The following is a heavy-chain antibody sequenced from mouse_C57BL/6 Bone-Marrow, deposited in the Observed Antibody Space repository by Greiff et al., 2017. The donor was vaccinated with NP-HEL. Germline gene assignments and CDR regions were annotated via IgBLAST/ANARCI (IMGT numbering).Heavy chain of an antibody. CDR3: ALFITTVVATVDY. V-gene: IGHV3-8*01. CDR2: ISYSGST. D-gene: IGHD1-1*01. Sequence: EVKLMESGPGLAKPSQTLSLTCSVTGYSITSDYWNWIRKFPGNKLEYMGYISYSGSTYYNPSLKSRISITRDTSKNQYYLQLNSVTTEDTATYYCALFITTVVATVDYWGQGTSVTVSS. CDR1: GYSITSDY. J-gene: IGHJ4*01.